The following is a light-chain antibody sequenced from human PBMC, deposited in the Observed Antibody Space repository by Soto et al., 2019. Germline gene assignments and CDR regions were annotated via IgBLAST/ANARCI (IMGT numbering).Light chain of an antibody. Sequence: EIVLTQSPATLSLSPGERVTLSCRASQSFSSYLAWYQQQPGQAPRLLIYDASKRATGSPARFSGRGSGTDFTLTISSPAPEDFAFYYCQQRSNWPPVITFGQGTRLEI. CDR1: QSFSSY. V-gene: IGKV3-11*01. CDR3: QQRSNWPPVIT. J-gene: IGKJ5*01. CDR2: DAS.